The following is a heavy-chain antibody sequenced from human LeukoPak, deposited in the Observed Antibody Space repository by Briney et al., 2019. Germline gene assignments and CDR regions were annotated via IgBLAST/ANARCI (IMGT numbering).Heavy chain of an antibody. D-gene: IGHD2-21*02. CDR3: ARERCGGDCYADY. V-gene: IGHV3-33*01. J-gene: IGHJ4*02. CDR1: GFTFSSYG. Sequence: GRSLRLSCAASGFTFSSYGMHWVRQAPGRGLEWVAVIWYDGSNKYYADSVKGRFTISRDNSKNTLYLQMNSLRAEDTAVYYCARERCGGDCYADYWGQGTLVTVSS. CDR2: IWYDGSNK.